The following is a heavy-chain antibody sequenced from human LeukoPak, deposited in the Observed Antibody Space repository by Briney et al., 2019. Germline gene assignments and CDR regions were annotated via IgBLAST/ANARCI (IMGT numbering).Heavy chain of an antibody. J-gene: IGHJ4*02. CDR1: GFTFSSYG. Sequence: GGSLRLPCAASGFTFSSYGMHWVRQAPGKGLEWVAVISYDGSNKYYADSVKGRFTISRDNSKNTLYLQMNSLRAEDTAVYYCANLPQRSRLDYWGQGTLVTVSS. V-gene: IGHV3-30*18. D-gene: IGHD1-26*01. CDR2: ISYDGSNK. CDR3: ANLPQRSRLDY.